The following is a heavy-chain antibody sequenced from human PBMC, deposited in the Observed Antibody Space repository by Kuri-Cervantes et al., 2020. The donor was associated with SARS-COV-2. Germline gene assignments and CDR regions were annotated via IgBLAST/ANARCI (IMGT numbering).Heavy chain of an antibody. D-gene: IGHD1-1*01. Sequence: GGSLRLSCAASGFTFSGSAMHWVRQASGKGLEWVGRIKSKTDGGTTDYAAPVKGRFTISRDDSKNTLYLQMNSLKTEDTAVYYCAQTGRNDAFDIWGQGTMVTVSS. CDR1: GFTFSGSA. CDR3: AQTGRNDAFDI. V-gene: IGHV3-15*01. CDR2: IKSKTDGGTT. J-gene: IGHJ3*02.